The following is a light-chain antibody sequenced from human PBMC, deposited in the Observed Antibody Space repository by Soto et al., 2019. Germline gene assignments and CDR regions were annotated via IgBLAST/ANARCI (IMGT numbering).Light chain of an antibody. V-gene: IGKV2-28*01. Sequence: DIVMTQSPLPLPVTPGEPASISCRSSQSLLHSNGYNYLDWYLQRPGQSPQLLIYLGSNRASGVPDRFSGSASGTDFTLKISRVEAEDVGVYYCMQALQTQWTFGQGTKVEIK. J-gene: IGKJ1*01. CDR1: QSLLHSNGYNY. CDR2: LGS. CDR3: MQALQTQWT.